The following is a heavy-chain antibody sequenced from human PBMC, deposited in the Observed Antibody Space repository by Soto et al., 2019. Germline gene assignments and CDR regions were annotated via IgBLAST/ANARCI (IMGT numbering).Heavy chain of an antibody. J-gene: IGHJ4*02. Sequence: SETRSLTCAVYGGSFSGYYWTWIRQPPGTGLEWIGEINHSGSTNYNPSLKSRVTISVDTSKNQFSLKLTSVTAADTAVYYCALWEYYYGSGMNIWGQGTLVTVSA. D-gene: IGHD3-10*01. CDR1: GGSFSGYY. V-gene: IGHV4-34*01. CDR3: ALWEYYYGSGMNI. CDR2: INHSGST.